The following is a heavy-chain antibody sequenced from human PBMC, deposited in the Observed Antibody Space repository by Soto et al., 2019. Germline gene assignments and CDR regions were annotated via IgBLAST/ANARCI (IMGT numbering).Heavy chain of an antibody. CDR2: IYYSGST. D-gene: IGHD2-2*01. Sequence: SETLSLTCTVSGGSISSNYWSWIRQPPGKGLEWIGYIYYSGSTYYNPSLKSRVTISVDTSKNQFSLKLSSVTAADTAVYYCASYQQSYAFDIWGQGTMVTV. J-gene: IGHJ3*02. V-gene: IGHV4-59*12. CDR3: ASYQQSYAFDI. CDR1: GGSISSNY.